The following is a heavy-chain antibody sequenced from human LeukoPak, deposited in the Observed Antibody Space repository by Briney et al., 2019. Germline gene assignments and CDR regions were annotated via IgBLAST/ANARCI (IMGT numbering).Heavy chain of an antibody. Sequence: SETLSLTRSVSRGSITSGNYYWNWIRQPAGKGLEWIGRISSSGGATYNPSLESRVTMSIDTSKNQFSLDLSCVTAADAAVYYCARNRDAYNLVFDQRGQEGLVAVSS. V-gene: IGHV4-61*02. CDR2: ISSSGGA. D-gene: IGHD5-24*01. CDR3: ARNRDAYNLVFDQ. CDR1: RGSITSGNYY. J-gene: IGHJ4*02.